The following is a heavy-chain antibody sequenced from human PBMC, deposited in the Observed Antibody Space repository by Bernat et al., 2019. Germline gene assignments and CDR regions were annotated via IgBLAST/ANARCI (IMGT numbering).Heavy chain of an antibody. CDR2: ISSSGSTI. J-gene: IGHJ6*02. CDR1: GFTFSDYY. Sequence: QVQLVESGGGLVKPGGSLRLSCAASGFTFSDYYMSWIRQAPGKGLEWVSYISSSGSTIDYADAVKGRVTISRDNAKNSLYLQMNSLRAEDTAVYYCARDLRHYYYYYGMDVWGQGTTVTVSS. D-gene: IGHD4-17*01. V-gene: IGHV3-11*01. CDR3: ARDLRHYYYYYGMDV.